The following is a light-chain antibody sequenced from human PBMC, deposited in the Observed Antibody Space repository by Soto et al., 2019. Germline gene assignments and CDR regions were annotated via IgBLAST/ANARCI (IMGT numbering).Light chain of an antibody. CDR2: DAS. V-gene: IGKV3-11*01. CDR1: QSVSSY. Sequence: EIVLTQSPATLSLSPGERATLSCRASQSVSSYLAWYQQKPSQAPRLLIYDASNRATGIPARFSGSGSGTDFTLTISSLEPEDFAVYYCQQRSNWPTVGQGTRLEIK. J-gene: IGKJ5*01. CDR3: QQRSNWPT.